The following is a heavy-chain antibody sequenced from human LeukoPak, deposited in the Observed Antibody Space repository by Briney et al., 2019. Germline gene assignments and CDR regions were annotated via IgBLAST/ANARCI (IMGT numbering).Heavy chain of an antibody. V-gene: IGHV4-59*12. J-gene: IGHJ4*02. D-gene: IGHD3-10*01. CDR2: IYYSGST. Sequence: SETLSLTCTVSGGSISSYYWSWIRQPPGKGLEWIGYIYYSGSTNYNPSLKSRVTISVDTSKNQFSLKLSSVTAADTAVYYCARDYYYGSGSFGDFDYWGQGTLVTVSS. CDR1: GGSISSYY. CDR3: ARDYYYGSGSFGDFDY.